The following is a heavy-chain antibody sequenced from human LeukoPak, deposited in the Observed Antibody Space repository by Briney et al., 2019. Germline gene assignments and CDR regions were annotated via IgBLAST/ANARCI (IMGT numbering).Heavy chain of an antibody. V-gene: IGHV1-2*02. J-gene: IGHJ4*02. CDR2: INSNSGGT. CDR1: GYTFTGYY. D-gene: IGHD1-26*01. Sequence: WASVKVSCKASGYTFTGYYMHWVRQAPGQGLEWMGWINSNSGGTNYAQKFQGRVTMTRDTSISTAYMELSRLRSDDTAVYYCATVSGSTWDYWGQGTLVTVSS. CDR3: ATVSGSTWDY.